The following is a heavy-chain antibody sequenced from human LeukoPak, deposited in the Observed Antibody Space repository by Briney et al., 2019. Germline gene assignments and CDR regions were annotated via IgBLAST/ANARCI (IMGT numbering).Heavy chain of an antibody. CDR1: GFTVSSNY. J-gene: IGHJ4*02. Sequence: PGGSLRLSCTASGFTVSSNYMSWVRQAPGKGLEWLSVIYSGGNTYYADSVKGRFTISRDNSKSTVYLQMNSLRAEDTAVYYCAKGGVDPHPIYWGRGTLVTVSS. V-gene: IGHV3-53*01. D-gene: IGHD5-12*01. CDR2: IYSGGNT. CDR3: AKGGVDPHPIY.